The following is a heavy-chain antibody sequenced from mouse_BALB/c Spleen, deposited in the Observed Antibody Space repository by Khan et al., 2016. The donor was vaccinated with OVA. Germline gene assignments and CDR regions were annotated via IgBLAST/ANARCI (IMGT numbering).Heavy chain of an antibody. CDR1: GFTFSSFG. CDR3: ARGGSSYPWYFDV. CDR2: ISSGSSTI. D-gene: IGHD1-1*01. J-gene: IGHJ1*01. Sequence: EVQVVESGGGLVQPGGSRKLSCAASGFTFSSFGMHWVRQAPEKGLEWVAYISSGSSTIYYADTVKGRFTISRDNPKNTLFLQMTRLRSEDTAMDYGARGGSSYPWYFDVWGAGTTVTVSS. V-gene: IGHV5-17*02.